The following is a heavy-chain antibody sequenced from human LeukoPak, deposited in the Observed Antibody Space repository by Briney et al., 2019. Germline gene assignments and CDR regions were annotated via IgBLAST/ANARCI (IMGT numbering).Heavy chain of an antibody. J-gene: IGHJ6*02. CDR3: ARHAYDGSELGYYMDV. D-gene: IGHD3-22*01. CDR1: GYSYNSYW. CDR2: IYLADSDT. V-gene: IGHV5-51*01. Sequence: GESLKISCKGSGYSYNSYWIGWGRQMPGKGLEWMGIIYLADSDTRYSPAFQGQVTISADKSISTAYPQWSSLKASDTAMYYCARHAYDGSELGYYMDVWGQGTTVIVSS.